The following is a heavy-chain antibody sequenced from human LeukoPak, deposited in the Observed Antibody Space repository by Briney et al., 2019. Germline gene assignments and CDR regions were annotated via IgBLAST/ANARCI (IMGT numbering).Heavy chain of an antibody. J-gene: IGHJ2*01. D-gene: IGHD6-19*01. Sequence: GESLKISCKGSGYTFISYWIAWVRQMPGKGLEWMGIIYLGDSDIRYTPSFQGQITISADKSISTAYLQWSSLKASDTATYYCARRDSSGRYWYFDLWGRGTLVTVSS. V-gene: IGHV5-51*01. CDR1: GYTFISYW. CDR2: IYLGDSDI. CDR3: ARRDSSGRYWYFDL.